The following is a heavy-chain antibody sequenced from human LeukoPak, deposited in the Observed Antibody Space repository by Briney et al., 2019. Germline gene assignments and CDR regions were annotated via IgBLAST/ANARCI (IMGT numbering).Heavy chain of an antibody. CDR3: ARGRVLSDY. J-gene: IGHJ4*02. CDR1: GGSISNNGFS. CDR2: FYYSGPT. V-gene: IGHV4-39*01. D-gene: IGHD2/OR15-2a*01. Sequence: SETLSLTCTVSGGSISNNGFSWGWIRQTPEKTLEWIGSFYYSGPTYYNPSLKSRVTISGDTSKNQFSLKLSSVTAADTAVYYCARGRVLSDYWGQGTLVTVSS.